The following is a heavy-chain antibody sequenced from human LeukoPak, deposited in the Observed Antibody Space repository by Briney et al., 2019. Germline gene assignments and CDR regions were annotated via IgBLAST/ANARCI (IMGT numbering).Heavy chain of an antibody. J-gene: IGHJ3*02. CDR2: IRYDGSNK. CDR1: GFTFSSYG. Sequence: PGGSLRLSCAASGFTFSSYGMHWVRQAPGKGLEWVAFIRYDGSNKYYADSVKGRFTISTDNSKNTLYLQMNSLRAEDTAVYYCAKRKLLRYFGGQYEAFDIWGQGTMVTVSS. D-gene: IGHD3-9*01. CDR3: AKRKLLRYFGGQYEAFDI. V-gene: IGHV3-30*02.